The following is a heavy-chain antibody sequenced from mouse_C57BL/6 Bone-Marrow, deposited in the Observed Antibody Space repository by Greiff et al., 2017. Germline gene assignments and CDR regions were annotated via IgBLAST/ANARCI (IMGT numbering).Heavy chain of an antibody. V-gene: IGHV5-4*01. Sequence: EVQLVESGGGLVKPGGSLKLSCAASGFTFSSYAMSWVRQTPEKRLEWVATISDGGSYTYYPDNVKGRFTISRDNAKNNLYLQMSHLKSEDTAMYYCALSYLHYWGQGTSVTVSS. J-gene: IGHJ4*01. D-gene: IGHD5-5*01. CDR3: ALSYLHY. CDR2: ISDGGSYT. CDR1: GFTFSSYA.